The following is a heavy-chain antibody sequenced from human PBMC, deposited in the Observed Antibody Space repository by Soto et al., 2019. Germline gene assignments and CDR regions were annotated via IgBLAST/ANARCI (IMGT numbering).Heavy chain of an antibody. Sequence: QVQLVESGGGVVQPGRSLRLSCAASEFPFSNYGMHWVRQAPGKGLEWVAHISYDGSNKHYADSVKGRFTISRDNSKNMSFLQMSGLRTEDTAVNYCSGGQYYFDYCGQGTRVSVSS. J-gene: IGHJ4*02. CDR2: ISYDGSNK. V-gene: IGHV3-30*03. CDR1: EFPFSNYG. CDR3: SGGQYYFDY. D-gene: IGHD3-16*01.